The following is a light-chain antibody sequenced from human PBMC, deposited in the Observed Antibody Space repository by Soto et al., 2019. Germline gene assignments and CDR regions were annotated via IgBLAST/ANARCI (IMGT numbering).Light chain of an antibody. V-gene: IGKV3-15*01. J-gene: IGKJ5*01. CDR3: QQLLSYPIT. CDR2: GAS. CDR1: QSVGSD. Sequence: EIVMTQYPATLSVSPGERATLSCMASQSVGSDLAWYQHTPGQPPRLLIYGASTRATGIPGRFSGSGSGTEFTLTISSLQSEDFATYYCQQLLSYPITFGQGTRLEI.